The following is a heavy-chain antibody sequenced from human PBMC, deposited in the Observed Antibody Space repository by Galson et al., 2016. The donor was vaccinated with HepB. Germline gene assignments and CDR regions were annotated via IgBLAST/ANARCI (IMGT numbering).Heavy chain of an antibody. CDR2: IWSEGRNK. CDR3: VRDANDHGTLALEH. CDR1: GFTVSHFG. D-gene: IGHD4/OR15-4a*01. V-gene: IGHV3-33*01. Sequence: SLRLSCAASGFTVSHFGMHWVRQAPGKGLEWVAVIWSEGRNKFYADSVKGRFTLSRDNSKNTLSLEINSLRADDTAVYYCVRDANDHGTLALEHRGQGTLVTVSS. J-gene: IGHJ1*01.